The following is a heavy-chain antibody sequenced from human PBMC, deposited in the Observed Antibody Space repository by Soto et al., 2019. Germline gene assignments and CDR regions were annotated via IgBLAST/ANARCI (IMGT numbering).Heavy chain of an antibody. Sequence: ASVKVSCKASGYTFTSYAMHWVRQAPGQRLEWMGWINAGNGNTKYPQKFQGRVTITRDTSASTAYMELSSLRSEDTAVYYCARGPPPHYDILPVRYGMDVWGQGTTVTVSS. V-gene: IGHV1-3*01. CDR1: GYTFTSYA. CDR2: INAGNGNT. CDR3: ARGPPPHYDILPVRYGMDV. J-gene: IGHJ6*02. D-gene: IGHD3-9*01.